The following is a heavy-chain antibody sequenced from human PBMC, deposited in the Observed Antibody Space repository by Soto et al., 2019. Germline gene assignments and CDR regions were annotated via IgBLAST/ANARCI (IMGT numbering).Heavy chain of an antibody. Sequence: ASVKVSCKASGYTFNSYAMHWVRQAPGQRLEWMGWINAGNGNKKHSQKFQGRVTMTRDTSTSTVYMELSSLRSEVTAVYYCARQYCSGGSCSTLDYWGQGTLVTVSS. CDR3: ARQYCSGGSCSTLDY. CDR1: GYTFNSYA. J-gene: IGHJ4*02. V-gene: IGHV1-3*01. D-gene: IGHD2-15*01. CDR2: INAGNGNK.